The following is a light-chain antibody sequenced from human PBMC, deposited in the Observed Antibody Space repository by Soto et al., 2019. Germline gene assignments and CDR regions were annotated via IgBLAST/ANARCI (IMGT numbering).Light chain of an antibody. Sequence: QSVLAQPPSVSGAPGQRVTISCSGSSSNIGAGYLVHWYQQVPGTAPKLLIYDNTNRPSGVPDRFSGSKSGTSASLAITGLQAEDEADYFCQSYATSLSGSKVFGGGTKLTVL. CDR2: DNT. CDR3: QSYATSLSGSKV. J-gene: IGLJ2*01. CDR1: SSNIGAGYL. V-gene: IGLV1-40*01.